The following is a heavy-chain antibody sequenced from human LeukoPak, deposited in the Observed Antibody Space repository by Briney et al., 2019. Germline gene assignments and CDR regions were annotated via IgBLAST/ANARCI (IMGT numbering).Heavy chain of an antibody. CDR3: ARGRIAAAGT. CDR1: GGSFSGYY. D-gene: IGHD6-13*01. V-gene: IGHV4-34*01. Sequence: SETLSLTCTVYGGSFSGYYWSWIRQPPGKGLEWIGEINHSGSTNYNPSLKSRVTISVDTSKNQFSLKLSSVTAADTAVYYCARGRIAAAGTWGQGTLVTVSP. CDR2: INHSGST. J-gene: IGHJ4*02.